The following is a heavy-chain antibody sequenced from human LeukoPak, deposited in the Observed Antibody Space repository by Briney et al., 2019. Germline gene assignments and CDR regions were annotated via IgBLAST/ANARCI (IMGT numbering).Heavy chain of an antibody. J-gene: IGHJ4*02. D-gene: IGHD1-1*01. CDR2: ILYTGSS. CDR1: GDSINRSPYY. Sequence: SETLSLTCSVSGDSINRSPYYWGWIRQPPGKGLEWIASILYTGSSYYSPSLSSRVTISVDTSKNQLSLKLRSLTAADTSVYYCARHGRGNVSPILYWGQGTLVTVSS. CDR3: ARHGRGNVSPILY. V-gene: IGHV4-39*01.